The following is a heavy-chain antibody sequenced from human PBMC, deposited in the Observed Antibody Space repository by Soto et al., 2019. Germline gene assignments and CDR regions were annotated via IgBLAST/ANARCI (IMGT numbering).Heavy chain of an antibody. CDR2: ISYDGSNK. CDR1: GFTFSSYG. Sequence: PGGSLRLSCAASGFTFSSYGMHWVRQAPGKGLEWVAVISYDGSNKYYADSVKGRFTISRDNSKNTLYLQMNSLRAEDTAVYYCAKAFNHDYLDYWGQGTLVTVSS. CDR3: AKAFNHDYLDY. J-gene: IGHJ4*02. V-gene: IGHV3-30*18.